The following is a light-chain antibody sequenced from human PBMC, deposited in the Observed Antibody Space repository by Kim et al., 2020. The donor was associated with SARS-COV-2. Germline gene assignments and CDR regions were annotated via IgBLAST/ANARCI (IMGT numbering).Light chain of an antibody. V-gene: IGKV1-12*01. J-gene: IGKJ4*01. CDR2: DAT. CDR1: QGIRIW. Sequence: DIQMTQSPSSVSASAGDRVTITCRASQGIRIWLDWYQQKPGKAPKLLIHDATRLESGVPSRFSGSGSGTDFTLTISSLRPEDSATFYSLQSISVPLTFGGGTKVDI. CDR3: LQSISVPLT.